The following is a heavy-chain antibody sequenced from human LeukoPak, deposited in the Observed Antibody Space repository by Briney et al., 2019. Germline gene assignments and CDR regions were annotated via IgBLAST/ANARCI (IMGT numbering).Heavy chain of an antibody. Sequence: PGGSLRLSCAASGFTFSSYAMSWVRQAPGKGLEWVSVVTGSGGNTYYADSVRGRFTISRDNSESTLSLQMNSLRAEDTAVYYCAKEYSSSRDYFYGMDVWGQGTTVTVSS. D-gene: IGHD6-6*01. CDR1: GFTFSSYA. J-gene: IGHJ6*02. V-gene: IGHV3-23*01. CDR3: AKEYSSSRDYFYGMDV. CDR2: VTGSGGNT.